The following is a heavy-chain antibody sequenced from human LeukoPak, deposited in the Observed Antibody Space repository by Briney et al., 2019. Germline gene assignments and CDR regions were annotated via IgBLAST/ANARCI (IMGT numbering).Heavy chain of an antibody. CDR1: GYTFTGNY. J-gene: IGHJ4*02. CDR2: INPNSGGT. CDR3: ARDRGDGAYGDYGFDY. Sequence: ASVKVSCKASGYTFTGNYMHWVRQAPGQGLEWMGWINPNSGGTNYAQKFQGRVTMTRDTSIGTAYMELSRLRSDDTAVYYCARDRGDGAYGDYGFDYWGQGTLVTVSS. D-gene: IGHD4-17*01. V-gene: IGHV1-2*02.